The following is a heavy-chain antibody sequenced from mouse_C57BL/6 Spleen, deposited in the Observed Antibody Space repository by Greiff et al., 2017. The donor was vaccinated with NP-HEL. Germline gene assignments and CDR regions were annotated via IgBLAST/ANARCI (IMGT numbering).Heavy chain of an antibody. CDR3: ARVSYDYDGGYAMDY. CDR1: GYTFTSYW. D-gene: IGHD2-4*01. CDR2: IYPGSGST. V-gene: IGHV1-55*01. Sequence: VQLQQPGAELVKPGASVKMSCKASGYTFTSYWITWVKQRPGQGLEWIGDIYPGSGSTNYNEKFKSKATLTVDTSSSTAYMQLSSLTSEDSAVYYCARVSYDYDGGYAMDYWGQGTSVTVSS. J-gene: IGHJ4*01.